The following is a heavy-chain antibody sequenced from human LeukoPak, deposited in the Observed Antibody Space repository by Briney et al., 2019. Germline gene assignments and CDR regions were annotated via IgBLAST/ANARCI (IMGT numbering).Heavy chain of an antibody. J-gene: IGHJ4*02. V-gene: IGHV4-34*01. D-gene: IGHD2-2*01. Sequence: TSETLSLTCAVYGGSFSGYYWSWIRQPPGKGLEWIGEINHSGSTNYNPSLKSRVTISVDTSKNQFSLKLSSVTAADTAVYYCASLRWGYCSSTSCYSFGFYDWGQGTLVTVSS. CDR3: ASLRWGYCSSTSCYSFGFYD. CDR1: GGSFSGYY. CDR2: INHSGST.